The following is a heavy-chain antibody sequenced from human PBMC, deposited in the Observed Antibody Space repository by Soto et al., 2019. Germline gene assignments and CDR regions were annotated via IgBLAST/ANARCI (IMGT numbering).Heavy chain of an antibody. CDR1: NGSISNFY. D-gene: IGHD6-13*01. CDR3: ARSSHKESWFDP. V-gene: IGHV4-4*07. J-gene: IGHJ5*02. Sequence: QVQLQDSGPGLVKPSETLSLSCTVSNGSISNFYWNWIRHPARKELVWIGRIYSSGTTNYNPSLISRVTMSVDTSKNQFYLKMNSMPAADTAVYSSARSSHKESWFDPWGQGTLVTVSS. CDR2: IYSSGTT.